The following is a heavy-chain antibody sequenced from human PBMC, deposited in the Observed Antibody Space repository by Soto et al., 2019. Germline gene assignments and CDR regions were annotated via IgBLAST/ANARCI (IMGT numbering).Heavy chain of an antibody. Sequence: PLETLSLTWTVSGGSSSSGGYYWSWIRQHPGKGLEWIGYIYYSGSTNYNPSLKSRVTISVDTSKNQFSLKLSSVTAADTAVYYCARLLRTAWELGYFDYWGQGTLVTVSS. V-gene: IGHV4-61*08. CDR2: IYYSGST. CDR1: GGSSSSGGYY. CDR3: ARLLRTAWELGYFDY. D-gene: IGHD1-26*01. J-gene: IGHJ4*02.